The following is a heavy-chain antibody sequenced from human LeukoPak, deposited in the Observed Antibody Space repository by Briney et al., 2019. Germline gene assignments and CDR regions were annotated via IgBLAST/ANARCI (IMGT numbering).Heavy chain of an antibody. Sequence: ASVKVSCKASGFVFTGYYIHWVRQAPGQGLGWMGWMNPNSGTTKSAQKFQGRVTLTRDTSISTAYMELSSLRSDDTAVYYCARDGSGFSPNWYFDLWGRGTLVTVSS. CDR2: MNPNSGTT. D-gene: IGHD3-3*01. V-gene: IGHV1-2*02. J-gene: IGHJ2*01. CDR1: GFVFTGYY. CDR3: ARDGSGFSPNWYFDL.